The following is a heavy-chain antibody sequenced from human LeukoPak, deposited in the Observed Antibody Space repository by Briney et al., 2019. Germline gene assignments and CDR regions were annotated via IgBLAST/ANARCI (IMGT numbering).Heavy chain of an antibody. CDR1: GYTVTELS. V-gene: IGHV1-24*01. D-gene: IGHD2-2*01. Sequence: EASVKVSCKVSGYTVTELSMHWVRQSPGKGLEWMGGFHPEDGETIYAQKFQGRVTMTRDMSTSTVYMELSSLRSEDTAVYYCARSGGYCSSTSCYVSWFDPWGQGTLVTVSS. CDR2: FHPEDGET. CDR3: ARSGGYCSSTSCYVSWFDP. J-gene: IGHJ5*02.